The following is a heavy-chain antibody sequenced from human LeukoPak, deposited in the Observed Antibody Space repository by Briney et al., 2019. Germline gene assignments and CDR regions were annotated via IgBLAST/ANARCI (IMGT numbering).Heavy chain of an antibody. J-gene: IGHJ6*03. V-gene: IGHV1-69*06. D-gene: IGHD4-23*01. CDR1: GGTFSSYA. CDR3: ARGSTTVVDYYYYYMDV. Sequence: SVKVSCKASGGTFSSYAISWVRPAPGQGLEWMGGIIPIFGTANYAQKFQGRVTITADKSTSTAYMELSSLRSEDTAVYYCARGSTTVVDYYYYYMDVWGKGTTVTVSS. CDR2: IIPIFGTA.